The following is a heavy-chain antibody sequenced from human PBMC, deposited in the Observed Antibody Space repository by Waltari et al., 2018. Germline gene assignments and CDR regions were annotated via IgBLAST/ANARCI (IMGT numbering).Heavy chain of an antibody. CDR1: GFSFGGVA. J-gene: IGHJ4*02. V-gene: IGHV3-23*01. CDR2: ISGSGATT. Sequence: EVQLLESGGGLVQPGGSLRLYCATSGFSFGGVARIWVRQAPGKGLGRVSGISGSGATTYYADSVRGRFTISRDNSRNTLSLEMNSLRAEDTAVYYCAKAFRGYSGSYFDYWGQGAPVTVSS. D-gene: IGHD5-12*01. CDR3: AKAFRGYSGSYFDY.